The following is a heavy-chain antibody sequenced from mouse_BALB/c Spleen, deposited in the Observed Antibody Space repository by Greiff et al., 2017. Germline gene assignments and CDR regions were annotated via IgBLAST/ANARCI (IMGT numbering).Heavy chain of an antibody. CDR2: INPDSSTI. Sequence: EVKLVESGGGLVQPGGSLKLSCAASGFDFSRYWMRWVRQAPGKGLEWIGEINPDSSTINYTPSLKEKFIISRDNDKNTLYLQMSKVRSEDTDLYYCANICYDYDDYAMDYWGQGTSVTVSS. D-gene: IGHD2-4*01. CDR1: GFDFSRYW. J-gene: IGHJ4*01. V-gene: IGHV4-1*02. CDR3: ANICYDYDDYAMDY.